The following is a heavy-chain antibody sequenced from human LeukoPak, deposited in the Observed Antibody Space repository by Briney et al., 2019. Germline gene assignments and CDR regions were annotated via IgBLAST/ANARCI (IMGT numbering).Heavy chain of an antibody. CDR3: ARDPGYISPSYFDS. CDR1: GYSFSDHG. V-gene: IGHV1-18*01. Sequence: ASVKVSCKTSGYSFSDHGISWVRQAPGQGPEWMGWISGYKGNTYYAQRVQGRVTMTRDISKNTAYMELKGLRSDDKDLYYWARDPGYISPSYFDSWGQGTLVSV. CDR2: ISGYKGNT. D-gene: IGHD6-19*01. J-gene: IGHJ4*02.